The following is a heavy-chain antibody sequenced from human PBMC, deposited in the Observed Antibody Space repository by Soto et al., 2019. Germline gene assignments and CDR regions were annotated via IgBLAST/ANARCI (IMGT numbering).Heavy chain of an antibody. CDR3: ARHGDTAMGYYYYGMDV. V-gene: IGHV4-59*08. CDR2: IYYSGST. CDR1: GGSISSYY. Sequence: SETLSLTCTVSGGSISSYYWSWIRQPPGKGLEWIGYIYYSGSTNYNPSLKSRVTISVDTSKNQFSLKLSSVTAADTAVYYCARHGDTAMGYYYYGMDVSGQATTVTV. J-gene: IGHJ6*02. D-gene: IGHD5-18*01.